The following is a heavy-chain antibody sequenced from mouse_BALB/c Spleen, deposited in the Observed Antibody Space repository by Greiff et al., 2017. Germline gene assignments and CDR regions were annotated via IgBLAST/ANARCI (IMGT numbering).Heavy chain of an antibody. J-gene: IGHJ3*01. Sequence: EVKVVESGPSLVKPSQTLSLTCSVTGDSITSGYWNWIRKFPGNKLEYMGYISYSGSTYYNPSLKSRISITRDTSKNQYYLQLNSVTTEDTATYYCARGGTVSAWFAYWGQGTLVTVSA. CDR1: GDSITSGY. CDR2: ISYSGST. CDR3: ARGGTVSAWFAY. V-gene: IGHV3-8*02. D-gene: IGHD1-1*01.